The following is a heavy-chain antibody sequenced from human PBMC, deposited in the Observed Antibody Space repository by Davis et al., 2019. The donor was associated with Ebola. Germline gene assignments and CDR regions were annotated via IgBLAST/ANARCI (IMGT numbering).Heavy chain of an antibody. CDR1: GGSIISSSYY. V-gene: IGHV4-39*01. D-gene: IGHD3-3*01. J-gene: IGHJ5*02. CDR3: ARQGWSGYSLRHWLDP. Sequence: SETLSLTCTVPGGSIISSSYYWGWIRQPPRKGLEWIGSIYYSGITYYNPSLKSRVTISVDTSKNQFSLKLRSVTAADTAVYYCARQGWSGYSLRHWLDPWGRGTLVTVSS. CDR2: IYYSGIT.